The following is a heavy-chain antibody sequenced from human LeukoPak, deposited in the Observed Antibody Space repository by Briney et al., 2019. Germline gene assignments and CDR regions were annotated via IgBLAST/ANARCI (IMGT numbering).Heavy chain of an antibody. CDR1: GYTFSTYW. D-gene: IGHD3-10*01. J-gene: IGHJ5*02. V-gene: IGHV5-51*01. CDR2: IYPGDSDT. Sequence: GESLKISCKGSGYTFSTYWIAWVRQMAGKGLEGMGIIYPGDSDTRYSPSFQGQVTISADKSITTAYLQWSSLKASDTAMYYCARVITMIRGVPDRFDPWGQGTLVTVSS. CDR3: ARVITMIRGVPDRFDP.